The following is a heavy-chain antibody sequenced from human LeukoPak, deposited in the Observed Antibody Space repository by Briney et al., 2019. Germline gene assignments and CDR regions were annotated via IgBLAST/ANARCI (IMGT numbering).Heavy chain of an antibody. Sequence: PGGSLRLSCAASGFTFSSYAMSWVRQAPGKGLEWVSSISGSGGITYYTDSVKGRFTISRDNSKNTLFLQMNSLRAGDTAVYYCAKDSGDTSGNWFDPWGQGTLVTVSS. V-gene: IGHV3-23*01. D-gene: IGHD6-19*01. CDR3: AKDSGDTSGNWFDP. CDR2: ISGSGGIT. CDR1: GFTFSSYA. J-gene: IGHJ5*02.